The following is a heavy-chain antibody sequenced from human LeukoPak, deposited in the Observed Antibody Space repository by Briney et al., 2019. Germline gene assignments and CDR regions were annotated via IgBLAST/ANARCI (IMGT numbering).Heavy chain of an antibody. CDR3: ARARVDTAIDY. CDR2: INPNSGGT. D-gene: IGHD5-18*01. J-gene: IGHJ4*02. Sequence: ASVTVSFKASGYTFTDYYMHWVRPAPGQGLEWMGWINPNSGGTNYAQKFQGRVTMTRDTSISTAYMELSRLRSDDTAVYYCARARVDTAIDYWGRGTLVTVSS. V-gene: IGHV1-2*02. CDR1: GYTFTDYY.